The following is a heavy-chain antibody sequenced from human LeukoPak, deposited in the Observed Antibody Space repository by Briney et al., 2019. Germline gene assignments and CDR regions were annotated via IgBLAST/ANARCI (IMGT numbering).Heavy chain of an antibody. CDR1: GGSISRSTYY. CDR3: ARGRRYSSSTISP. J-gene: IGHJ5*02. V-gene: IGHV4-39*07. Sequence: SETLSLTCTVSGGSISRSTYYWGWIRQPPGKGLEWIGEINHSGSTNYNPSLKSRVTISVDTSKNQFSLKLSSVTAADTAVYYCARGRRYSSSTISPRGQGTLVTVSS. CDR2: INHSGST. D-gene: IGHD6-13*01.